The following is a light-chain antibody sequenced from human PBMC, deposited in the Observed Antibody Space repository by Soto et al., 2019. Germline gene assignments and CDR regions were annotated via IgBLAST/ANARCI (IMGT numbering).Light chain of an antibody. CDR3: CSYAGSYTWV. V-gene: IGLV2-11*01. J-gene: IGLJ3*02. CDR1: SSDVGAYNY. CDR2: DVS. Sequence: QSALTQPRSVSGSPGQSVTISCPGTSSDVGAYNYVSWYQQHPGKAPKLMIYDVSKRPSGVPDRFSGSKSGNTASLTISGLQDEDEADYYCCSYAGSYTWVFGGGTQVTVL.